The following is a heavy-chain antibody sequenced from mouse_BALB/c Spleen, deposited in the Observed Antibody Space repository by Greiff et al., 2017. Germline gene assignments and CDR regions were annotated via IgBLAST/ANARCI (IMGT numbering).Heavy chain of an antibody. CDR3: ARVFATATWGYYAMDY. Sequence: VKLVESGPGLVAPSQSLSITCTVSGFSLTSYGVHWVRQPPGKGLEWLGVIWAGGSTNYNSALMSRLSISKDNSKSQVFLKMNSLQTDDTAMYYCARVFATATWGYYAMDYWGQGTSVTVSS. V-gene: IGHV2-9*02. CDR1: GFSLTSYG. CDR2: IWAGGST. J-gene: IGHJ4*01. D-gene: IGHD1-2*01.